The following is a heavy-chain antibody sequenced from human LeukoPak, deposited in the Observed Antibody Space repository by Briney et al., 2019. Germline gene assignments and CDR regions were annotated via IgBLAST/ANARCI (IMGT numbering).Heavy chain of an antibody. V-gene: IGHV1-69*01. Sequence: ASVKVSCKASGGTFSSYAISWVRQAPGQGLEWMGGIIPIFGTANYAQKFQGRVTITADESTSTGYMELSSLRSEDTAVYYCAKQLMHQLGFQHWGQGTLVTVSS. J-gene: IGHJ1*01. CDR2: IIPIFGTA. CDR3: AKQLMHQLGFQH. D-gene: IGHD2-2*01. CDR1: GGTFSSYA.